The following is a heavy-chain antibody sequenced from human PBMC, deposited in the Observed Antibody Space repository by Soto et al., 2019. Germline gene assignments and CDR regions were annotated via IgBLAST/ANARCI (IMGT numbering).Heavy chain of an antibody. J-gene: IGHJ5*01. CDR3: ARVFEGSSWYSDRWFDS. Sequence: SVKVSCKASGGTFSSYAISWVRQAPGQGLEWMGGIIPIFGTANYAQKFQGRVTITADESTSTAYMELSSLRSEDTAVYYCARVFEGSSWYSDRWFDSWGQGTLVTVSS. CDR1: GGTFSSYA. CDR2: IIPIFGTA. V-gene: IGHV1-69*13. D-gene: IGHD6-13*01.